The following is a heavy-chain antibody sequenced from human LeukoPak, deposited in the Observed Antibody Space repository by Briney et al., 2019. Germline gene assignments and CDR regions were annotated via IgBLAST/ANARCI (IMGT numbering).Heavy chain of an antibody. CDR3: AGGPKEVVREFGYFDY. V-gene: IGHV4-34*01. J-gene: IGHJ4*02. CDR2: INHSGST. D-gene: IGHD3-10*01. Sequence: SETLSLTCAVYGGSFSGYYWSWIRQPPGKGLEWIGEINHSGSTNYNPSLKSRVTISVDTSKNQFSLKLSSVTAADTAVYYCAGGPKEVVREFGYFDYWGQGTLVHVSS. CDR1: GGSFSGYY.